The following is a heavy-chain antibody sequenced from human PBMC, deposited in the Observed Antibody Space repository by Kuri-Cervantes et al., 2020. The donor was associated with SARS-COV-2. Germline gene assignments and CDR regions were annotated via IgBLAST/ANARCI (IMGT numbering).Heavy chain of an antibody. D-gene: IGHD1-14*01. CDR3: ARDHRGKNWNHRTFWYFDL. Sequence: SETLSLTCTVSGGSISSYYWSWIRQPPGKGLEWIGYIYYSGSTNYNPSHKSRVTISVDTSKNQFSLKLSSVTAADTAVYYCARDHRGKNWNHRTFWYFDLWGRGTLVTVSS. V-gene: IGHV4-59*01. CDR2: IYYSGST. J-gene: IGHJ2*01. CDR1: GGSISSYY.